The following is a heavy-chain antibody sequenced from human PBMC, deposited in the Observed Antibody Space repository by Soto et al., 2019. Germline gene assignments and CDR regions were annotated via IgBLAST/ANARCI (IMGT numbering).Heavy chain of an antibody. Sequence: QVQLVESGGGVVQPGGSLRLSCAGSGFTFSNSGMHWVRQAPGKGLEWVAVLAYDGSEKYYADSVKGRFTISRVNSKNTLYLQMNSLRVEDTAVYYCVRFFDYYGMDVWGQGTTVTVSS. J-gene: IGHJ6*02. V-gene: IGHV3-30*03. CDR1: GFTFSNSG. CDR3: VRFFDYYGMDV. D-gene: IGHD3-3*01. CDR2: LAYDGSEK.